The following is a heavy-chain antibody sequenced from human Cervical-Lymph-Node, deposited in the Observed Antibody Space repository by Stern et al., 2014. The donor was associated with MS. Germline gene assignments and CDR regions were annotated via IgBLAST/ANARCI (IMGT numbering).Heavy chain of an antibody. Sequence: EDQLVESEAEVKKPGESLKISCKGSGYSFTSYWIGWVRQMPGKGLEWMGVINPGDSGTRYSPSFQGQVTISADKSISTAYLQWSSLKASDTAMYYCSRRHCSSRRCGWFDPWGQGTLVTVSS. V-gene: IGHV5-51*01. CDR2: INPGDSGT. CDR3: SRRHCSSRRCGWFDP. D-gene: IGHD2-2*01. J-gene: IGHJ5*02. CDR1: GYSFTSYW.